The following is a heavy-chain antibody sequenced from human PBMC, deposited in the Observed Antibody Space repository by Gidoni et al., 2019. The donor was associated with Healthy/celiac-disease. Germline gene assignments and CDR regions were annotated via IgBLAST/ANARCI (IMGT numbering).Heavy chain of an antibody. CDR2: ISGSGGST. V-gene: IGHV3-23*01. Sequence: EVQLLESGGGLVQPGGSLRLSCAASGFTFSSYAMSWVRQAPGKGLEWVSAISGSGGSTYYADSVKGRFTISRDNSKNTLYLQMNSLRAEDTAVYYCAKASRSGNYYYYGMDVWGQGTTVTVSS. D-gene: IGHD1-1*01. CDR1: GFTFSSYA. J-gene: IGHJ6*02. CDR3: AKASRSGNYYYYGMDV.